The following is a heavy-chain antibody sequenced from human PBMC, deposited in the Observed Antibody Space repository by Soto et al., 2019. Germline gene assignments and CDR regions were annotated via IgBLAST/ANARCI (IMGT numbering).Heavy chain of an antibody. J-gene: IGHJ4*02. CDR3: ARDITFFGVAPYFFAS. V-gene: IGHV3-21*01. CDR2: ISSSSSYI. CDR1: GFTVRSYS. D-gene: IGHD3-3*01. Sequence: GGSLGLACAASGFTVRSYSMNWVRQAPGKGLEWVSSISSSSSYIYYADSVEGRFTISRDNAKNSLYLQMNSLRAEDTAVYYSARDITFFGVAPYFFASWGQGTLVPVSS.